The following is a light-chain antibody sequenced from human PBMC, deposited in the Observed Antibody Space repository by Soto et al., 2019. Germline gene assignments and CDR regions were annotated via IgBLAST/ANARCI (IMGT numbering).Light chain of an antibody. J-gene: IGKJ4*01. CDR2: GAS. CDR1: QSVSSN. Sequence: EIVMTLSPATLSVSPGERATLSCRASQSVSSNLAWYQQKPGQAPRLLIYGASTRATGIPARFSGSGSGTEFTLTISSLQSEDFVVYYCQQYKNWPLTFGGGTKVEIK. V-gene: IGKV3-15*01. CDR3: QQYKNWPLT.